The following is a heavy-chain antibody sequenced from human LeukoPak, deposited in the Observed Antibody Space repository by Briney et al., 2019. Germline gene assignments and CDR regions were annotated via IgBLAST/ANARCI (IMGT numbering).Heavy chain of an antibody. CDR2: VYSDDTT. Sequence: PGGSLRLSCAASGFTVNSNYMNWVRQAPGKGLEWVSVVYSDDTTYYADSVKGRFTISRDNPKNTLYLQMNNLRAEDTAVYYCAKGKQYLEWLPDSWGQGTLVTVSS. J-gene: IGHJ4*02. CDR3: AKGKQYLEWLPDS. D-gene: IGHD3-3*01. V-gene: IGHV3-53*01. CDR1: GFTVNSNY.